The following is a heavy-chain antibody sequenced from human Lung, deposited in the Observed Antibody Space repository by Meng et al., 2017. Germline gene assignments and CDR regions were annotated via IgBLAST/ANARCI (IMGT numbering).Heavy chain of an antibody. Sequence: QWQLVQFGAEVKKPGASVKLSCRASGYTFIDAYVHWVRQAPGQGLEWMGRIIPSSGDANSAQKFLGRVTLTWDTSISTAYMELSSLRSDDTAIYYCARDGGNYDFDYWGQGTLVTVPS. CDR2: IIPSSGDA. CDR1: GYTFIDAY. D-gene: IGHD1-7*01. J-gene: IGHJ4*02. V-gene: IGHV1-2*06. CDR3: ARDGGNYDFDY.